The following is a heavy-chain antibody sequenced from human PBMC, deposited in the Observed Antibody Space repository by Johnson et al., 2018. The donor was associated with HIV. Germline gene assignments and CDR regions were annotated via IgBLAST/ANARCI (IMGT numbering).Heavy chain of an antibody. CDR2: IGTAGDT. D-gene: IGHD3-22*01. CDR3: VRVAAGSSGYYRDAFDI. Sequence: EVQLVESGGGLVQPGGSLRLSCAASGFTFSSYDMHWVRQATGKGLEWVSAIGTAGDTYYPDSVKGRFTISRENAKNSLYLQMNSLRAGDTAVYFCVRVAAGSSGYYRDAFDIWGQGTMVTVSS. J-gene: IGHJ3*02. V-gene: IGHV3-13*01. CDR1: GFTFSSYD.